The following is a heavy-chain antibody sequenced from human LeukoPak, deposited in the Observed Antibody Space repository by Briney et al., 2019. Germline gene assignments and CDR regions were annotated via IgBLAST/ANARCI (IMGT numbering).Heavy chain of an antibody. CDR3: AKVGGDSGRGWDPADY. J-gene: IGHJ4*02. Sequence: VASVKVSCKASGYTFTGYYMHWVRQAPGQGLEWMGWINPNSGGTNYAQKFQGRVTMTRDTSISTAYMELSRLRSDDTAVYYCAKVGGDSGRGWDPADYWGQGTLVTVSS. CDR2: INPNSGGT. D-gene: IGHD4-17*01. CDR1: GYTFTGYY. V-gene: IGHV1-2*02.